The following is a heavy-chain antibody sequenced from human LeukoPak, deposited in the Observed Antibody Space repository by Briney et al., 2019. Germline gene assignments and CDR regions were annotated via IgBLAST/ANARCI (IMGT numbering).Heavy chain of an antibody. Sequence: PGGSLRLSCAASGFTFSDYYMNWVRQAPGKGLEWISYISTSSSYTDYADSVKGRFTISRDNAKNSLYLQMNSLRAEDTAGYYCARGLSLDSWGQGTLVTVSS. V-gene: IGHV3-11*06. CDR1: GFTFSDYY. CDR2: ISTSSSYT. J-gene: IGHJ5*01. CDR3: ARGLSLDS.